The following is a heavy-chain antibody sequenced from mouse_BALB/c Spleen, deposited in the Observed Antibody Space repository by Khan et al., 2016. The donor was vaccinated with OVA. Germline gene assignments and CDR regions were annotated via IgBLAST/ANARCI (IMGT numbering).Heavy chain of an antibody. CDR2: IDPSTDYT. CDR3: ARRVLDGIFAY. J-gene: IGHJ3*01. CDR1: GYTFTAYW. V-gene: IGHV1-7*01. Sequence: QVQLQQSGAELAKPGASVKMSCKASGYTFTAYWVHWVKQRPGQGLEWIGYIDPSTDYTEYNQRFKDKATLTTDKSSSTAYMQLSSLTSEDSAVYDCARRVLDGIFAYWGQGTLVTVSA. D-gene: IGHD2-1*01.